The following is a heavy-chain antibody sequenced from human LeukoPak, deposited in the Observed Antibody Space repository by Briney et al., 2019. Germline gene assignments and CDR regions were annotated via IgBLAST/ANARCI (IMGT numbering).Heavy chain of an antibody. CDR2: ISGSGGST. CDR1: GFTFSSYA. V-gene: IGHV3-23*01. CDR3: ARIIGISGTYPTDY. D-gene: IGHD1-26*01. Sequence: GGSLRLSCAASGFTFSSYAMSWVRQAPGKGLEWVSAISGSGGSTYYADSVKSRFTISRDNSRNTLYLQMNSLRAEDTAVYYCARIIGISGTYPTDYWGQGTLVTVSS. J-gene: IGHJ4*02.